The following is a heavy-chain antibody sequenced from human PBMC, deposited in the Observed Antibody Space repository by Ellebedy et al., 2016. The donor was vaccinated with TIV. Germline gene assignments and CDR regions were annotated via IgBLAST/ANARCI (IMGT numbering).Heavy chain of an antibody. J-gene: IGHJ6*02. CDR3: ARPNSRYYYRLDV. CDR1: GGSITSSSYY. CDR2: IYYTGST. D-gene: IGHD2/OR15-2a*01. Sequence: SETLSLXCTVSGGSITSSSYYWVWIRQPPGKGLEGMGSIYYTGSTYYNPSLKSRVTISVDKSKNQFSLRLSSVTAADTAVYYCARPNSRYYYRLDVWGQGTTVTVSS. V-gene: IGHV4-39*01.